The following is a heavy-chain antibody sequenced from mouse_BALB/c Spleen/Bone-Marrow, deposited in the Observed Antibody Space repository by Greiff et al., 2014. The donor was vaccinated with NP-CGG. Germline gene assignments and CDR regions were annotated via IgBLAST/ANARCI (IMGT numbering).Heavy chain of an antibody. CDR2: IYPHNGGT. CDR3: AKGGAYWYFDV. CDR1: GYTFTDYN. Sequence: EVQLQQSGPVLVKPGASVKISCKASGYTFTDYNMHWVKQSHGKSLEWIGYIYPHNGGTGYNQKFKNKATLTVDNSSSTAYMEFRSLTSEDSAVYYCAKGGAYWYFDVWGAGTTVTVSS. J-gene: IGHJ1*01. V-gene: IGHV1S29*02.